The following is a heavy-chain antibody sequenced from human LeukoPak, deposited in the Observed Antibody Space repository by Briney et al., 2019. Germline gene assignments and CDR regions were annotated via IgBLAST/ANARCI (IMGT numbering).Heavy chain of an antibody. D-gene: IGHD1/OR15-1a*01. CDR3: VRAGHGTAAGLFDS. CDR1: GDSVSSNTVI. V-gene: IGHV6-1*01. CDR2: TYYRSKWYS. Sequence: SQTLSLTCAISGDSVSSNTVIWNWIRGSPSRGLEWLGRTYYRSKWYSDSAVSVKSRITINPDTSKNQFSLQLNSVTPGDTAVYYCVRAGHGTAAGLFDSWGQGTQVTVSS. J-gene: IGHJ4*02.